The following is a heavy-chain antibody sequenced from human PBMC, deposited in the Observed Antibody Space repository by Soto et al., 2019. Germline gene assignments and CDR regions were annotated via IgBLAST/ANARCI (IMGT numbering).Heavy chain of an antibody. CDR2: IIPIFGTA. J-gene: IGHJ6*02. CDR3: ARACSTSCYTRPGSYYYYGMDV. CDR1: GGTFSSYA. Sequence: QVQLVQSGAEVKKPGSSVKVSCKASGGTFSSYAISWVRQALGQGLEWMGGIIPIFGTANYAQKFQGRVANTADKSTSTAYMELSSLRSEDTAVYYCARACSTSCYTRPGSYYYYGMDVWGQGTTVTVSS. D-gene: IGHD2-2*02. V-gene: IGHV1-69*06.